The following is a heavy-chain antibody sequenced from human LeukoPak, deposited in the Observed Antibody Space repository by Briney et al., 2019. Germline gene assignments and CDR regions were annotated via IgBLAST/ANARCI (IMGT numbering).Heavy chain of an antibody. J-gene: IGHJ4*02. Sequence: SQTLSLTCAVSGGSISSGGYSWSWLRQPPGKGLEWIGYIYHSGSTYYNPSLKSRVTISVDRSKNQFSLKLSSVTAADTAVYYCARDGRVAGIECWGQGTLVTVSS. D-gene: IGHD6-19*01. CDR2: IYHSGST. CDR1: GGSISSGGYS. V-gene: IGHV4-30-2*01. CDR3: ARDGRVAGIEC.